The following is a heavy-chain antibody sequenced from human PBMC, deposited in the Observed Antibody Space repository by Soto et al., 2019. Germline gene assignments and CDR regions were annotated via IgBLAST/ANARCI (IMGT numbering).Heavy chain of an antibody. Sequence: QVQLVESGGGVVQPGRSLRLSCAASGFTFSSYASPWVGQAQGKGLEWVAVISYDGSNKYYADSGKGRFTISRDNSKNTLYLQMNSLRAEDTAVYYCARERLRYTVYYYYGMDVWGQGTTVTVSS. CDR3: ARERLRYTVYYYYGMDV. V-gene: IGHV3-30-3*01. CDR2: ISYDGSNK. D-gene: IGHD3-16*02. CDR1: GFTFSSYA. J-gene: IGHJ6*02.